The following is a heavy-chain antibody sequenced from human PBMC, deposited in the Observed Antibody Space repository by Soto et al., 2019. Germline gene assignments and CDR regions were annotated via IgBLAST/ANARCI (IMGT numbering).Heavy chain of an antibody. J-gene: IGHJ4*02. Sequence: ASVKVSCKVSGYTLTELSMHWVRQAPGKGLEWMGGFDPEDGETIYAQKFQGRVTMTEDTSTDTAYMELSSLRSEDTAVYYCAKPVITMVRGVITYYRTLDYWGQGTLVTVSS. CDR1: GYTLTELS. CDR2: FDPEDGET. D-gene: IGHD3-10*01. CDR3: AKPVITMVRGVITYYRTLDY. V-gene: IGHV1-24*01.